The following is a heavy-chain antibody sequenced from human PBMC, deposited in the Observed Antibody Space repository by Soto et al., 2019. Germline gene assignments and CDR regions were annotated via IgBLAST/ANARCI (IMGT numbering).Heavy chain of an antibody. CDR1: GGSISSYY. Sequence: SETLSLSCTVSGGSISSYYWSWIRQPPGNGLEWIGYIYYSGSTNYNPSLKSRVTISVDTSKNQFSLKLSSVTAADTAVYYCARDKKQQLGDNWFDPWGQGTLVTVSS. CDR2: IYYSGST. V-gene: IGHV4-59*01. J-gene: IGHJ5*02. D-gene: IGHD6-13*01. CDR3: ARDKKQQLGDNWFDP.